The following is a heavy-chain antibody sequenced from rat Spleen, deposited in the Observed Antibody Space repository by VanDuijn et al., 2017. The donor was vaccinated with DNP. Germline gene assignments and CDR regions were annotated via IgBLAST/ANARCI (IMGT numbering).Heavy chain of an antibody. D-gene: IGHD4-3*01. J-gene: IGHJ2*01. V-gene: IGHV3-3*01. CDR2: INSAGST. CDR3: VRDPYNAGFDY. CDR1: GYSITSGYR. Sequence: EVQLQESGPGLVKPSQSLSLTCSVTGYSITSGYRWNWIRKFPGHKLEWMGYINSAGSTNYNPSLKGRISITSDTSKNQFFLQVNSVTTEDTATYYCVRDPYNAGFDYWGQGVMVTVSS.